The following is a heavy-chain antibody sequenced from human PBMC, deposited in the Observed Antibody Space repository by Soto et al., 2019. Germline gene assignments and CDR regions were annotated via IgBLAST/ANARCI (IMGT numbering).Heavy chain of an antibody. CDR1: GFTFDDYA. Sequence: EVPLVESGGGLVQPGRSLRLSCAASGFTFDDYAMHWVRQAPGKGLEWVSGISWNSGSIGYADSVKGRFTISRDNAKNSLYLQMNSLRAEDTALYYCAKAIDGGIAVVSWGQGTLVTVSS. CDR3: AKAIDGGIAVVS. D-gene: IGHD6-19*01. J-gene: IGHJ4*02. CDR2: ISWNSGSI. V-gene: IGHV3-9*01.